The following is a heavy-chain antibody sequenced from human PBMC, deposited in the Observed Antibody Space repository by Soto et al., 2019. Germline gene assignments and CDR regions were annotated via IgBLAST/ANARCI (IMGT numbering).Heavy chain of an antibody. Sequence: SGGSLRLSCTASGFTFSSFGMAWVRQAPGKGLEWVSAISGSADSSYYADSVKGRFTISRDNPKNTLYLQMDSLRAEDTGVYFCAKVGIASFSHKNHFEHWGQGTQVTVSS. CDR2: ISGSADSS. CDR1: GFTFSSFG. D-gene: IGHD6-13*01. J-gene: IGHJ4*02. CDR3: AKVGIASFSHKNHFEH. V-gene: IGHV3-23*01.